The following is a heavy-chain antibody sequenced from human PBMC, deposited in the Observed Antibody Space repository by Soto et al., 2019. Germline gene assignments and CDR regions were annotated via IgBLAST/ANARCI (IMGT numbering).Heavy chain of an antibody. CDR1: GGSVNGYY. Sequence: SDTLSLTCAVYGGSVNGYYWNWIRQPPGKGLEWIGEINRTGGTHYNPSLKSRVTMSVDTSKNQFSLRLSSVTAADTAIYYCATRITVFGLLIPPFDPWGQGTQVTVSS. D-gene: IGHD3-3*01. CDR2: INRTGGT. J-gene: IGHJ5*02. CDR3: ATRITVFGLLIPPFDP. V-gene: IGHV4-34*01.